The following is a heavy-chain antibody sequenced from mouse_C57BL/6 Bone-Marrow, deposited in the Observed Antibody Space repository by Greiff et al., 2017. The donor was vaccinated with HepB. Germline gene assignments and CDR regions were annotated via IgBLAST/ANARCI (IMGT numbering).Heavy chain of an antibody. D-gene: IGHD2-3*01. CDR1: GYTFTDYY. Sequence: VQLQQSGPELVKPGASVKISCKASGYTFTDYYMNWVKQSHGKSLEWIGDINPNNGGTSYNQKFKGKATLTVDKSSSTAYMELRSLTSEDSAVYYCARDEGWPSWFAYWGQGTLVTVSA. CDR2: INPNNGGT. J-gene: IGHJ3*01. V-gene: IGHV1-26*01. CDR3: ARDEGWPSWFAY.